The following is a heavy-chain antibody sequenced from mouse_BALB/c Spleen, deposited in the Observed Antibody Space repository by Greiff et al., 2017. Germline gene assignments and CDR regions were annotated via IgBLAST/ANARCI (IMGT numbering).Heavy chain of an antibody. D-gene: IGHD2-1*01. J-gene: IGHJ3*01. Sequence: VKLMESAAELARPGASVKMSCKASGYTFTSYTMHWVKQRPGQGLEWIGYINPSSGYTEYNQKFKDKTTLTADKSSSTAYMQLSSLTSEDSAVYYCARSDYGNSFAYWGQGTLVTVSA. CDR2: INPSSGYT. CDR3: ARSDYGNSFAY. CDR1: GYTFTSYT. V-gene: IGHV1-4*02.